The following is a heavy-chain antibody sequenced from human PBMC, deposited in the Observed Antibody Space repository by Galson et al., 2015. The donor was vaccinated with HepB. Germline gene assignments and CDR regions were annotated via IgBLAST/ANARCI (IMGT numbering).Heavy chain of an antibody. D-gene: IGHD1-26*01. CDR3: TTGPIVGATSFDY. CDR1: GFTFSNAW. V-gene: IGHV3-15*01. J-gene: IGHJ4*02. CDR2: IKSKTDGGTT. Sequence: SLRLSCAASGFTFSNAWMSWVRQAPGKGLEWVGRIKSKTDGGTTDYAAPVKGRFTISRDDSKNTLYLQMNSLKTEDTAVYYCTTGPIVGATSFDYWGQGTLVTVSS.